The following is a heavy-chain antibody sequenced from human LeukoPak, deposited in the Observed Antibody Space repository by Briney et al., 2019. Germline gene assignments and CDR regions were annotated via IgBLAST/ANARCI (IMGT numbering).Heavy chain of an antibody. Sequence: PSETLSLTCTVSGGSISNYYFNWIRQPAGKGLEWIGRIRSSGDIHYNPSLKSRLTMSLDTSKSQLSLNLNSVTAADTAVYYCARDWGVCAHDWYFDLWGRGTLVTVSS. J-gene: IGHJ2*01. D-gene: IGHD3-16*01. CDR2: IRSSGDI. CDR1: GGSISNYY. V-gene: IGHV4-4*07. CDR3: ARDWGVCAHDWYFDL.